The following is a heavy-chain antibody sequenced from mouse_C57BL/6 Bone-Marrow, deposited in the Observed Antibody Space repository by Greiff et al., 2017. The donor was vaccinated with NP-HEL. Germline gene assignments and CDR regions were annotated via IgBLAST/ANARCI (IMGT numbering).Heavy chain of an antibody. J-gene: IGHJ2*01. CDR1: GYTFTDYY. CDR2: INPNNGGT. D-gene: IGHD4-1*01. Sequence: VQLQQSGPELVKPGASVKISCKASGYTFTDYYMNWVKQSHGKSLEWIGDINPNNGGTSYNQKFKGKATLTVDKSSSTAYMELRSLTSEDSAVYYCARRELGRLDYWGQGTTLTVSS. CDR3: ARRELGRLDY. V-gene: IGHV1-26*01.